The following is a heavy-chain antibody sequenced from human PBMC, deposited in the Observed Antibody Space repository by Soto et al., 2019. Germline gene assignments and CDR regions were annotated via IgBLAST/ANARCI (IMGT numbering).Heavy chain of an antibody. CDR3: TKAGVGSGKFGAFDI. V-gene: IGHV3-13*01. J-gene: IGHJ3*02. CDR2: ITTAGDT. CDR1: GFTFSNFD. Sequence: GGSLRLSCAASGFTFSNFDIHWVRQGTGKGLERVAGITTAGDTYYVGSVKGRFTISRENAKNSLYLQMNSLTAGDTAVYYCTKAGVGSGKFGAFDIWGQGTLVT. D-gene: IGHD1-26*01.